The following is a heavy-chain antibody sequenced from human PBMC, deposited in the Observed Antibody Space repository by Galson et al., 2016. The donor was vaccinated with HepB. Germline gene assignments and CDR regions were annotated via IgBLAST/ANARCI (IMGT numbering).Heavy chain of an antibody. CDR1: GGSFSDNY. CDR2: TDNSGGT. D-gene: IGHD2-8*02. Sequence: ETLSLTCAVYGGSFSDNYWIWIRQPPGEGLEWIGETDNSGGTKYNPSLKSRVTILVDTSKNQFSLKLTSLTAADTALYYCASHGPKVRGWWGKWFDPWGPGTLVTVSS. J-gene: IGHJ5*02. V-gene: IGHV4-34*01. CDR3: ASHGPKVRGWWGKWFDP.